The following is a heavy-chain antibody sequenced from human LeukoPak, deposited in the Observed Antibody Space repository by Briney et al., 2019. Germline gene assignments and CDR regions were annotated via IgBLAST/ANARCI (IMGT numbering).Heavy chain of an antibody. J-gene: IGHJ4*02. V-gene: IGHV3-23*01. CDR1: GFTFSSYS. D-gene: IGHD1-1*01. Sequence: PGGSLRLSGAASGFTFSSYSMNWVRQAPGKGLEWVSSVSAGGGETFYGDSVKGRFIVSRDNSKNTLYLQMKTLRAEDTATYYCAKDSGTWNDSDYWGQGTLVTVSS. CDR2: VSAGGGET. CDR3: AKDSGTWNDSDY.